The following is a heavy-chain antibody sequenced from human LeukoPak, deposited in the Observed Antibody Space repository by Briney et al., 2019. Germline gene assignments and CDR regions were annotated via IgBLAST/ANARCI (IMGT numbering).Heavy chain of an antibody. Sequence: GGSLRLSCAASGFIFDDYAMHWVRQAPGKGLEWVSGISWNSGSIGYADSVKGRFTISRDNAKNSLYLQMNSLRAEDTALYYCAKDNYDILTGTIWGYFDLWGRGTLVTVSS. D-gene: IGHD3-9*01. CDR2: ISWNSGSI. CDR1: GFIFDDYA. J-gene: IGHJ2*01. V-gene: IGHV3-9*01. CDR3: AKDNYDILTGTIWGYFDL.